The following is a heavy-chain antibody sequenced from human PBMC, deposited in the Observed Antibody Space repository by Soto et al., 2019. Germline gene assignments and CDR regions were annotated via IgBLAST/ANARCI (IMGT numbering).Heavy chain of an antibody. CDR1: GGSISSGNYY. V-gene: IGHV4-30-4*01. Sequence: QVQLQESGPGLVKPSETLSLTCAVSGGSISSGNYYWSWIRQSPGKGLEWIGYIYSTGSSYYNPSLRSSVSMSVDKSKNQCSINLNSGTAADPAVYYCARDGTQLVLSGRDRFDPWGQGTLVPVSS. CDR3: ARDGTQLVLSGRDRFDP. D-gene: IGHD2-21*02. CDR2: IYSTGSS. J-gene: IGHJ5*02.